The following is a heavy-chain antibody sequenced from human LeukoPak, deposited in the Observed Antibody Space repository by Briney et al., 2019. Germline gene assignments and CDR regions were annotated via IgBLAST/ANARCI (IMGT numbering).Heavy chain of an antibody. CDR3: AREGGGTAAGTGLDY. J-gene: IGHJ4*02. V-gene: IGHV4-4*02. D-gene: IGHD6-13*01. Sequence: SETLSLTCAVSGGSISSSNWWSWVRPPPGKGLEWIGEIYHSGSTNYNPSLKSRVTISVDKSKNQFSLKLSSVTAADTAVYYCAREGGGTAAGTGLDYWGQGTLVTVSS. CDR1: GGSISSSNW. CDR2: IYHSGST.